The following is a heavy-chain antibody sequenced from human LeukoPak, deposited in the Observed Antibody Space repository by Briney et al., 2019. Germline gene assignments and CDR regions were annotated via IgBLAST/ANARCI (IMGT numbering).Heavy chain of an antibody. D-gene: IGHD1-1*01. V-gene: IGHV3-30*02. J-gene: IGHJ6*03. Sequence: PGGSLRLFCAASGFSFSTFGMYWFRQVPGKGLEWVAFIRYDGNDKYYGDSAKDRFTISRDDSKNTVYLQMNRLTTDDTGVYYCAKDSQLDVGSDYYYYFYMNVWGRETTVTVSS. CDR2: IRYDGNDK. CDR1: GFSFSTFG. CDR3: AKDSQLDVGSDYYYYFYMNV.